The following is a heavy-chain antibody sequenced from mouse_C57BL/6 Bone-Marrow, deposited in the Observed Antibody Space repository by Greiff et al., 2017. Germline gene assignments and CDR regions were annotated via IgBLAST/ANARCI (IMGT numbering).Heavy chain of an antibody. V-gene: IGHV5-12*01. J-gene: IGHJ3*01. D-gene: IGHD1-1*01. CDR2: ISNGGGST. CDR1: GFTFSDYY. Sequence: EVKVEESGGGLVQPGGSLKLSCAASGFTFSDYYMYWVRQTPEKRLEWVAYISNGGGSTYYPDTVKGRFTISRDNAKNTLYLQMSRLKSEDTAMYYCARPYYYGSSYTWFAYWGQGTLVTVSA. CDR3: ARPYYYGSSYTWFAY.